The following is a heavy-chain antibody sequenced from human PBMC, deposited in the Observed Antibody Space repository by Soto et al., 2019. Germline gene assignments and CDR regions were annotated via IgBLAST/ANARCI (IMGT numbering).Heavy chain of an antibody. V-gene: IGHV4-4*02. CDR2: IYHSGST. D-gene: IGHD2-15*01. Sequence: SETLSLTCAVSSGSISSSNWWSWVRQPPGKGLEWIGEIYHSGSTNYNPSLKSRVTISVDKSKNQFSLKLSSVTAADTAVYYWARGLVDCSGGSCYSVYFQHWGQGTLVTVSS. J-gene: IGHJ1*01. CDR3: ARGLVDCSGGSCYSVYFQH. CDR1: SGSISSSNW.